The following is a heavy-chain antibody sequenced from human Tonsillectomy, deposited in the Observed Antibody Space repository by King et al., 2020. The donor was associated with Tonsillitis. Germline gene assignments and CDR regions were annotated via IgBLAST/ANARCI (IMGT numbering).Heavy chain of an antibody. Sequence: QLQESGPGLVKPSKTLSLTCTVSGGSISPYYWTWIRQPPGEGLEWIAYLYHSGSPNSNPSLKSRVTISLDKAKNHLSLRLSSVTAADTAVYYCARATTSYDGSTGYPLIDYWGRGTLVTVSS. CDR3: ARATTSYDGSTGYPLIDY. J-gene: IGHJ4*02. D-gene: IGHD3-22*01. CDR2: LYHSGSP. V-gene: IGHV4-59*01. CDR1: GGSISPYY.